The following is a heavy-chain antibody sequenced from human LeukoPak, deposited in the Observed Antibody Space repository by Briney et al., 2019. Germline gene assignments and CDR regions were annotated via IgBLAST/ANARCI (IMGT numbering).Heavy chain of an antibody. J-gene: IGHJ6*04. V-gene: IGHV3-23*01. CDR2: ISGSGGST. CDR1: GFTFSSYA. Sequence: GGSLRLSCAASGFTFSSYAMSWVRQAPGEGLEWVSAISGSGGSTYYADSVKGRFTISRDNAKNSLYLQMSSLRAEDTAVYYCAELGITMIGGVWGKGTTVTISS. CDR3: AELGITMIGGV. D-gene: IGHD3-10*02.